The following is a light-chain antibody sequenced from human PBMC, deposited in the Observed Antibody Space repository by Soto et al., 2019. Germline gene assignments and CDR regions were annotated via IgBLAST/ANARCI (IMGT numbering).Light chain of an antibody. CDR1: QSLLHSNGYNY. Sequence: DIVMTQSPLSLPVTPGEPASISCRSSQSLLHSNGYNYLDWYLQKPGQSPQLLIYLGSNRASGVPDRFSGSGSGTDFTLKISRVEAEDVGVYCCMQALQTPPWTFGKGTKVEIK. CDR2: LGS. J-gene: IGKJ1*01. CDR3: MQALQTPPWT. V-gene: IGKV2-28*01.